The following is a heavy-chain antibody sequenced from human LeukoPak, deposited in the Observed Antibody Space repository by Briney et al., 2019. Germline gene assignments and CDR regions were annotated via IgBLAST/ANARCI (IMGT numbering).Heavy chain of an antibody. J-gene: IGHJ6*03. CDR1: GFTFSGYT. V-gene: IGHV3-64*02. Sequence: GGSLRLSCAASGFTFSGYTLHWVRQAPGKGLEYVSAIISHEGSTHYAESVRGRFTVSRDNSKNTLYLQMDSLRAEDMAVYYCARITMGATSANFYYYFLDAWGKGTTVTVSS. CDR3: ARITMGATSANFYYYFLDA. CDR2: IISHEGST. D-gene: IGHD3-3*01.